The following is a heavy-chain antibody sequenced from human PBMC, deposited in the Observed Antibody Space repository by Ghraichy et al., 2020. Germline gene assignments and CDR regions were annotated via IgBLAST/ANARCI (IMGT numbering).Heavy chain of an antibody. D-gene: IGHD3-22*01. CDR2: ISYDGTNK. V-gene: IGHV3-30-3*01. Sequence: GGSLRLSCAASGFTFSSDAMHWVRQAPGTGLEWVAFISYDGTNKYYAASVKGRFTLSRDNSKNTLSLQMNSLRAEDTAVYYCARAIVMIKDNGMDVWGQGTMVTVSS. J-gene: IGHJ6*02. CDR3: ARAIVMIKDNGMDV. CDR1: GFTFSSDA.